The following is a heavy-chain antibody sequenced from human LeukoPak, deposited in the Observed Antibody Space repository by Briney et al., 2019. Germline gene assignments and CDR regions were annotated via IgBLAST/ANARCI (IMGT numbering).Heavy chain of an antibody. V-gene: IGHV4-34*01. CDR3: ARLADNYYYYYYMDV. Sequence: SETLSLTSAVYGGSFSGYYWSWIRQPPGKGLEWIGEINHSGSTNYNPSLKSRVTISVDTSKNQFSLKLSSVTAADTAVYYCARLADNYYYYYYMDVWGKGTTVTVSS. J-gene: IGHJ6*03. CDR2: INHSGST. CDR1: GGSFSGYY. D-gene: IGHD3-3*02.